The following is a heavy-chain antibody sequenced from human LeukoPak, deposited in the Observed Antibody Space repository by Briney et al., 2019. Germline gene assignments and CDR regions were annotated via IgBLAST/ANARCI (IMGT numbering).Heavy chain of an antibody. D-gene: IGHD1-26*01. CDR3: ARGGSYYARRAFDI. V-gene: IGHV4-34*01. CDR2: INHSGST. J-gene: IGHJ3*02. CDR1: GGSFSGYY. Sequence: SETLSLTCAVYGGSFSGYYWSWIRQPPGKGLEWIGEINHSGSTNYNPSLKSRVTISVDTSKNQFSLKLSSVTAADTAVHYCARGGSYYARRAFDIWGQGTMVTVSS.